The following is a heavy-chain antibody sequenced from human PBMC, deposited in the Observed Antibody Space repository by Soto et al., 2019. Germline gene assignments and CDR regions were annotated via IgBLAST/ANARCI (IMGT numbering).Heavy chain of an antibody. CDR3: AHPRGYGVFDAYDI. J-gene: IGHJ3*02. Sequence: SLRLSCAASGFTFSTHWMHWVRQAPGEGLEWVSAISRDGYDIYYADSVKGRFTISRDNSKHMLFLQMNSLRTEDTAVYYCAHPRGYGVFDAYDIWGQGAMVTVSS. D-gene: IGHD4-17*01. CDR2: ISRDGYDI. CDR1: GFTFSTHW. V-gene: IGHV3-23*01.